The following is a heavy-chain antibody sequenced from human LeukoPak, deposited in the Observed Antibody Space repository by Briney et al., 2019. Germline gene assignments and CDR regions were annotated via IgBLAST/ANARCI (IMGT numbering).Heavy chain of an antibody. CDR1: GGSFSYYY. D-gene: IGHD3-9*01. CDR2: INHSGST. CDR3: AIRKYYDILTGYRKIPTSGFDP. V-gene: IGHV4-34*01. J-gene: IGHJ5*02. Sequence: SETLSLTCAVYGGSFSYYYWSWIRQPPGKTLEWIGEINHSGSTNYNPSLKSRVTISVDTSKNQFSLKLSFVTAADTAVYYCAIRKYYDILTGYRKIPTSGFDPWGQGTLVTVSS.